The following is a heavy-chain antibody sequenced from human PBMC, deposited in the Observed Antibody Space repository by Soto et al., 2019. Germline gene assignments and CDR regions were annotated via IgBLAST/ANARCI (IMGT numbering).Heavy chain of an antibody. CDR2: INPNTGAT. D-gene: IGHD3-10*01. Sequence: QVQLVQSGAEVKKPGASVKVSCKASGHPLSDNYIHWVRQAPGQGLEWMGWINPNTGATNYAHKFQGSVTTTWDTSISTAYMELSRLRSDDTAVYYCARDRGSGRSYGMDVWGQGTTVTVSS. CDR3: ARDRGSGRSYGMDV. V-gene: IGHV1-2*04. J-gene: IGHJ6*02. CDR1: GHPLSDNY.